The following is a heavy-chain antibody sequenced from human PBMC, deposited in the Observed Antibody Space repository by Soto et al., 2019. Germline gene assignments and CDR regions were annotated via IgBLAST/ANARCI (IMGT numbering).Heavy chain of an antibody. CDR3: AKVPRYCSGGSCYGGYCDY. Sequence: GGSLRLSCAASGFTFSSYAMSWVRQAPGKGLEWVSTISGSGGNTYYADSVKGRLTISRDNSKNTMYLQMNSLRAEDTAVYYCAKVPRYCSGGSCYGGYCDYWGQGTLVTVSS. J-gene: IGHJ4*02. CDR1: GFTFSSYA. CDR2: ISGSGGNT. D-gene: IGHD2-15*01. V-gene: IGHV3-23*01.